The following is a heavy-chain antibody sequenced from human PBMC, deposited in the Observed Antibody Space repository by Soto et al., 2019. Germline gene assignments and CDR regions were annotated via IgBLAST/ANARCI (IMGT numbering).Heavy chain of an antibody. V-gene: IGHV1-69*13. D-gene: IGHD2-15*01. CDR1: GGTFSSYA. Sequence: SVKVSCKASGGTFSSYAISWVRQAPGQGLEWMGGIIPIFGTANYAQKFQGRVTITADESTSTAYMELSSLRSEDTAVYYCATGGGIYCSGGSCYPNYYYYYGMAVWGQGTTVTVSS. J-gene: IGHJ6*02. CDR3: ATGGGIYCSGGSCYPNYYYYYGMAV. CDR2: IIPIFGTA.